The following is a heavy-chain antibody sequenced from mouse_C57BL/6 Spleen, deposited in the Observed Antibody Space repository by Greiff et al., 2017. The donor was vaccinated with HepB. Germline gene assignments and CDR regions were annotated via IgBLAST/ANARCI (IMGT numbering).Heavy chain of an antibody. CDR3: AREDYSAMDY. Sequence: EVQLQESGGGLVKPGGSLKLSCAASGFTFSSYAMSWVRQTPEKRLEWVATISDGGSYTYYPDNVKGRFTISRDNAKNNLYLQMSHLKSEDTAMYYCAREDYSAMDYWGQGTSVTVSS. CDR1: GFTFSSYA. J-gene: IGHJ4*01. CDR2: ISDGGSYT. V-gene: IGHV5-4*01.